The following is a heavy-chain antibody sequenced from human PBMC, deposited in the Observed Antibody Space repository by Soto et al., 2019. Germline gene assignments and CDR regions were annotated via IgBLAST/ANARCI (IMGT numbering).Heavy chain of an antibody. V-gene: IGHV3-30*18. D-gene: IGHD2-2*01. J-gene: IGHJ6*02. Sequence: QVQLVESGGGVVQPGRSLRLSCAASGFTFSSYGMHWVRQAPGKGLEWVAVISYDGSNKYYADSVKGRFTISRDNSKSTLYLQMDSLRAADTAVYYCAKDYAWPGYYYGMDVWGQGTTVTVAS. CDR2: ISYDGSNK. CDR1: GFTFSSYG. CDR3: AKDYAWPGYYYGMDV.